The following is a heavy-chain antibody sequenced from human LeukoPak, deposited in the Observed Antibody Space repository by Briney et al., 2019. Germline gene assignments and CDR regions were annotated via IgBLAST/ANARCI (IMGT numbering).Heavy chain of an antibody. CDR2: ISGSGGNT. CDR1: GFSFSSYA. Sequence: SGGSLRLSCAASGFSFSSYAMSWVRQAPGKGPEWVSVISGSGGNTYYADAVRGRFTISRDNSKNTVSLQMNSLRVEDTAVYYCAKAPTGYVPGDWGQGTLVTVSS. V-gene: IGHV3-23*01. J-gene: IGHJ4*02. D-gene: IGHD3-9*01. CDR3: AKAPTGYVPGD.